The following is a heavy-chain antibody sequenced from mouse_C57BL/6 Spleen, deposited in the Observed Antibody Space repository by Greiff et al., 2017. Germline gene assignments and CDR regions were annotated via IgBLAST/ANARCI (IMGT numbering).Heavy chain of an antibody. J-gene: IGHJ4*01. CDR1: SYTFTSYW. V-gene: IGHV1-74*01. Sequence: QVQLQQPGAELVKPGASVKVSCKASSYTFTSYWMPWVKQRPGPGLEWLGRIHPSDSDTNYNQKFKGKATLTVDKPSSTAYMQLSSLTSEDSAVYYCAIGYYSNSPAMDYWGQGTSVTVSS. CDR3: AIGYYSNSPAMDY. D-gene: IGHD2-5*01. CDR2: IHPSDSDT.